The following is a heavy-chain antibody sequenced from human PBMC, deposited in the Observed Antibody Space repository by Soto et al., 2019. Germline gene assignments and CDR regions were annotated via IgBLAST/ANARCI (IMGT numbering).Heavy chain of an antibody. V-gene: IGHV3-11*04. CDR2: LTPSGHAT. J-gene: IGHJ4*02. D-gene: IGHD5-12*01. CDR3: ARAIRGYGSYGGY. CDR1: GFTFSDYS. Sequence: QVPLVESGGDLVKPGGSLRLSCAASGFTFSDYSMSWIRQNAGKGLEWVSYLTPSGHATVYADSVRGRFTISRDNNTNSLYLKMNSLRVEDTGVYYCARAIRGYGSYGGYLGQGTLVTVSS.